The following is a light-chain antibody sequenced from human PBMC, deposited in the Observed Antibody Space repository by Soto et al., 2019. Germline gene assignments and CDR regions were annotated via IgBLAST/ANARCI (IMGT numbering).Light chain of an antibody. CDR2: SAS. CDR1: QTIDTY. J-gene: IGKJ2*03. V-gene: IGKV1-39*01. Sequence: DIQMTQSPTSLSASVGDSVTITCRASQTIDTYVNWYQHKPGKAPNLLIYSASTLQEGVPSRFSGSGSGTDFALTITSLQPEDFATYYCQQTYNTPGSLGQGTKLDIK. CDR3: QQTYNTPGS.